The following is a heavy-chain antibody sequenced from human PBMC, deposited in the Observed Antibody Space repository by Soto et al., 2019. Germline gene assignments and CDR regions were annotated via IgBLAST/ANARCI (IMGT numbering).Heavy chain of an antibody. Sequence: QVQLVESGGGVVQPGRSLRLSCAASGFTFSSYAMHWVRRAPGKGLEWMAVMSYDGSNKYYADSVKGRFTITRDKSKNSLDLQMNRQRSGDTGLEYGGRVGGAYWGQGTLVIVSS. V-gene: IGHV3-30-3*01. CDR1: GFTFSSYA. CDR3: GRVGGAY. CDR2: MSYDGSNK. D-gene: IGHD3-16*01. J-gene: IGHJ4*02.